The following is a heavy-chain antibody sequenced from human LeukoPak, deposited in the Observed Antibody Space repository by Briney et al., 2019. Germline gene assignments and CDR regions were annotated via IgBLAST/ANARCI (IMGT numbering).Heavy chain of an antibody. CDR3: ARDRYDSSGYWRYYFDY. V-gene: IGHV3-48*01. J-gene: IGHJ4*02. D-gene: IGHD3-22*01. Sequence: PGGSLRLSCAASGFTFSSYSMNWVRQAPGKGLEWISYISTSSNTIYYADSVKGRFTISRDNAKNSLYLQMNSLRAEDTAVYYCARDRYDSSGYWRYYFDYWGQGTLVTGSS. CDR2: ISTSSNTI. CDR1: GFTFSSYS.